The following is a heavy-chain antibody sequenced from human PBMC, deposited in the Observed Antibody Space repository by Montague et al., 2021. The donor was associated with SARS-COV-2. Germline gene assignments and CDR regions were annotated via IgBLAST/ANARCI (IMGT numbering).Heavy chain of an antibody. J-gene: IGHJ6*04. CDR1: DFTFSDYS. CDR3: ARRRIKDILLVLPAPHLDV. V-gene: IGHV3-23*01. CDR2: ITGSGSTT. D-gene: IGHD2-21*02. Sequence: SLRLSCAASDFTFSDYSMTWVRQAPGKGLEWVSFITGSGSTTYXXXSXXXRFXISRDNSRSTLYLQLNSLRVEDTAVYYCARRRIKDILLVLPAPHLDVWVKGTTVTVSS.